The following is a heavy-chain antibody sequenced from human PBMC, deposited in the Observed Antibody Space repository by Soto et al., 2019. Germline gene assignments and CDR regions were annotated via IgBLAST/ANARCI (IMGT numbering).Heavy chain of an antibody. Sequence: ASVKVSCKASGGTFSSYAISWVRQAPGQGLEWMGGIIPIFGTANYAQKFQGRVTITADESTSTAYMELSSLRSEDTAVYYCARLNVDTAGYYYYGMDVWGQGTTVTVSS. CDR3: ARLNVDTAGYYYYGMDV. J-gene: IGHJ6*02. CDR1: GGTFSSYA. V-gene: IGHV1-69*13. CDR2: IIPIFGTA. D-gene: IGHD5-18*01.